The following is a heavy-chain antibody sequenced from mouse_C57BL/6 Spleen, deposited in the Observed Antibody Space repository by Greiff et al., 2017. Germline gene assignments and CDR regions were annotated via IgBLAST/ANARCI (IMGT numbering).Heavy chain of an antibody. CDR3: AHITTVVATDWYFDV. V-gene: IGHV2-5*01. J-gene: IGHJ1*03. CDR1: GFSLTSYG. CDR2: IWRGGST. D-gene: IGHD1-1*01. Sequence: QVQLKESGPGLVQPSQRLSITCTVSGFSLTSYGVHWVRQSPGKGLEWLGVIWRGGSTDYHAAFMSRLSISKDNSKSQVFFKMNSLQADDTAIYYCAHITTVVATDWYFDVWGTGTTVTVSS.